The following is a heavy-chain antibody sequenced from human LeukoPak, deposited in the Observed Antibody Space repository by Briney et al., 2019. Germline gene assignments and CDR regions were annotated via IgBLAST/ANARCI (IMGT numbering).Heavy chain of an antibody. D-gene: IGHD5-12*01. CDR1: GFTFDDYA. CDR2: ISWNSGSI. V-gene: IGHV3-9*01. J-gene: IGHJ6*03. CDR3: ARDQGSDEGATIYYYYMDV. Sequence: GGSLRLSCAASGFTFDDYAMHWVRQAPGKGLEWVSGISWNSGSIGYADSVKGRFTISRDNAKNTLYLQMNSLRAEDTAVYYCARDQGSDEGATIYYYYMDVWGKGTTVTISS.